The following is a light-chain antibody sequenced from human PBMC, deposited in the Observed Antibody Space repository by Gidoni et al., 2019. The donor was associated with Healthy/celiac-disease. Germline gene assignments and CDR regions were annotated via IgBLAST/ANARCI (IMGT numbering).Light chain of an antibody. Sequence: DIQMTQSPSSLSASVGDRVTITCQASQDISNYLNWYQQKPEKATKLLIYDASNLETGVPSRFSGSGSGTDFTFTISSLQAEDIAKYYCQQYDNLPLTFGGGTKVEIK. CDR1: QDISNY. CDR2: DAS. CDR3: QQYDNLPLT. V-gene: IGKV1-33*01. J-gene: IGKJ4*01.